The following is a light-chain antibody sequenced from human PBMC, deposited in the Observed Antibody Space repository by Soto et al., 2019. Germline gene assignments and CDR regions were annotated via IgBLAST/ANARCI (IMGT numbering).Light chain of an antibody. Sequence: SMLTQPASVSGSPGQSITISCTGTSSDVGGYNYVPWYQQHPGKAPKLMIYEVSNRPSGVSNRFSGSKSGNTASLTISGLQAEDEADYYCSSYTSSSTYVFGTGTKVTVL. J-gene: IGLJ1*01. CDR1: SSDVGGYNY. CDR3: SSYTSSSTYV. CDR2: EVS. V-gene: IGLV2-14*01.